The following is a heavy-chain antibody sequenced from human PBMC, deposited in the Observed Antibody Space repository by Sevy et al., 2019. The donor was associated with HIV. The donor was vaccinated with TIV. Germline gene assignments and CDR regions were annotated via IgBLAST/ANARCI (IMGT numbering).Heavy chain of an antibody. J-gene: IGHJ5*02. CDR2: IYYTGST. Sequence: SETLSLTCTVFGGSISAYYWSWIRQSPGKGLKYIGYIYYTGSTYYNPSLKSRVTISIDTSKNQFSLRLTSVTAADTAMYYCARAPPVRSGDDSLNWFDPWGQGTLVTVSS. CDR3: ARAPPVRSGDDSLNWFDP. V-gene: IGHV4-59*01. D-gene: IGHD5-12*01. CDR1: GGSISAYY.